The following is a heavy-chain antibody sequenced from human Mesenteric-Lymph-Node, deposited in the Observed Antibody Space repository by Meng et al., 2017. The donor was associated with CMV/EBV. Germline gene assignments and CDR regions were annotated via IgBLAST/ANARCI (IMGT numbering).Heavy chain of an antibody. V-gene: IGHV4-34*01. J-gene: IGHJ4*02. CDR3: ARHQRWLKSEGGFNY. Sequence: QGHVQHGGAGLLKPSETLSLTCAVYGGSFSGYYWSWIRQPPGKGQEWIGEINHSGSTNYNPSLKSRVTISVDTSKNQFSLKLSSVTAADTAVYYCARHQRWLKSEGGFNYWGQGTLVTVSS. CDR2: INHSGST. D-gene: IGHD4-23*01. CDR1: GGSFSGYY.